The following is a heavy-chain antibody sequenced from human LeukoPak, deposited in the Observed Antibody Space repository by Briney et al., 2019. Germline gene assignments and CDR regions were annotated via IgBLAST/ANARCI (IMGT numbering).Heavy chain of an antibody. D-gene: IGHD5-18*01. CDR2: ISSDGSRV. CDR3: AKDLGSRGYSYGLHY. V-gene: IGHV3-74*01. J-gene: IGHJ4*02. Sequence: PGGSLRLSCAASGFTFSDYWMHWVRQAPGKGLVWVSRISSDGSRVTYADSVKGRFTISRDNAKNSLYLQMNSLRAEDTALYYCAKDLGSRGYSYGLHYWGQGTLVTVSS. CDR1: GFTFSDYW.